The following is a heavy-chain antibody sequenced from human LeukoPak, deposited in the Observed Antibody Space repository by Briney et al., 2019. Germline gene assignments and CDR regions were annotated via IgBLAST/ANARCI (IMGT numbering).Heavy chain of an antibody. CDR2: IYYSGST. CDR1: GGSISSGDYY. V-gene: IGHV4-30-4*01. Sequence: SQTLSLTCTGSGGSISSGDYYWRWIRQPPGKGLEWIGYIYYSGSTYYNPSLKSLVTISVDTSKNQFSLKLSSVTAADTAVYYCARAIGYCSSTSCYGGWFDPWGQGTLVTVSS. J-gene: IGHJ5*02. CDR3: ARAIGYCSSTSCYGGWFDP. D-gene: IGHD2-2*01.